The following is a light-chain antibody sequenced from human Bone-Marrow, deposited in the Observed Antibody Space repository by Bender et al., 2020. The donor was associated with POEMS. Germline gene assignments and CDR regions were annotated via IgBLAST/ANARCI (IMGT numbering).Light chain of an antibody. Sequence: QSVLTQPASVSGSPGQSITISCTGTSSDVGNYNLVSWYQQYPGKAPKVMIYDVSKRPSGVPDRFSGSRSGSTASLTISSLQTEDEADYYCCSSAGNHVWVFGGGTKLTAL. V-gene: IGLV2-23*02. CDR2: DVS. CDR1: SSDVGNYNL. J-gene: IGLJ3*02. CDR3: CSSAGNHVWV.